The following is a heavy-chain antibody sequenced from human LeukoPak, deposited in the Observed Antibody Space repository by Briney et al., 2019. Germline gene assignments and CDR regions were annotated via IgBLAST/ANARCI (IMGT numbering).Heavy chain of an antibody. CDR3: AKNPDP. Sequence: GGSLRLSCAASGFTFSSYAMTWVRQTPRKGLEWVSTISESGGSTYYADSVKGRFTISRDNSKNTLYLQMNSLRAEDTAIYYCAKNPDPWGQGTLVTVSS. CDR1: GFTFSSYA. V-gene: IGHV3-23*01. CDR2: ISESGGST. J-gene: IGHJ5*02.